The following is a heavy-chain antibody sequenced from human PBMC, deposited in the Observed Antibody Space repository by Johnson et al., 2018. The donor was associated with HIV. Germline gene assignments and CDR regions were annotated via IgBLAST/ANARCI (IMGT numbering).Heavy chain of an antibody. CDR3: ARDRLAAADPDAFDI. CDR1: GFTFSSYW. CDR2: IKQDGSEK. V-gene: IGHV3-7*05. Sequence: EKLVESGGGLVQPGGSLRLSCAASGFTFSSYWMSLVRQAPGKGLEWVANIKQDGSEKYYVDSVKGRFTISRDNAKNSLYLQMNSLRAEDTAVYYCARDRLAAADPDAFDIWGQGTMVTVSS. J-gene: IGHJ3*02. D-gene: IGHD6-13*01.